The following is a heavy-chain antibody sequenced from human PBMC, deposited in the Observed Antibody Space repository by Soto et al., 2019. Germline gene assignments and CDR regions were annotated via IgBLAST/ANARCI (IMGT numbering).Heavy chain of an antibody. CDR3: AHSGGSTVTHDY. Sequence: QITLKESGPTLVKPTQTLTLTCTFSGFSLSTSGVGVGWIRQPPGKALEWLALIYWDDDKRYSPSLKSRLTITKDTPKNQVVLTMTNMDPEDTATYYCAHSGGSTVTHDYWGQGTLVTVSS. V-gene: IGHV2-5*02. CDR2: IYWDDDK. CDR1: GFSLSTSGVG. J-gene: IGHJ4*02. D-gene: IGHD4-17*01.